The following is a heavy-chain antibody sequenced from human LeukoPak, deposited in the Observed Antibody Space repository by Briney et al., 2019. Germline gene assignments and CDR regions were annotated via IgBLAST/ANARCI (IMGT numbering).Heavy chain of an antibody. CDR2: INPNSGGT. D-gene: IGHD4-17*01. J-gene: IGHJ4*02. CDR1: GYTFTGYY. V-gene: IGHV1-2*02. CDR3: AVHDYGDPMVDY. Sequence: GASVKVSCKASGYTFTGYYMHWVRQAPGQGLEWMGRINPNSGGTNYAQKFQGRVTMTRDTSISTVYMELSRLRSDDTAVYYCAVHDYGDPMVDYWGQGTLVTVSS.